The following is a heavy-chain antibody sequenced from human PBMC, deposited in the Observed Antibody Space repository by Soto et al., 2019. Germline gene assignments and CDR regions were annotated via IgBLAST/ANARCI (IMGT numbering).Heavy chain of an antibody. CDR1: GGSISSGGYY. V-gene: IGHV4-31*03. Sequence: PSETLSLTCTVSGGSISSGGYYWSWIRQHPGTGLEWIGHISYSGSTNYNPSLKSRVTISVDTSKNQFSLIVNSMTAADTAVCYCARHNYGSGSTYFDYWGQGTLVTVSS. CDR2: ISYSGST. CDR3: ARHNYGSGSTYFDY. J-gene: IGHJ4*02. D-gene: IGHD3-10*01.